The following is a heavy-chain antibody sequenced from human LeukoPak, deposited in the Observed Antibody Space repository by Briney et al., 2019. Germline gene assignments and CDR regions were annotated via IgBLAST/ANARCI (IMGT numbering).Heavy chain of an antibody. CDR2: ISAYNGNT. V-gene: IGHV1-18*01. CDR3: ARVVAARTATTYYYYYYMDV. Sequence: ASVKVSCKASGYTFTSYGISWVRQAPGQGLEWMGWISAYNGNTNYAQKLQGRVTMTTDTSTSTAYMELRSLRFDDTAVYYCARVVAARTATTYYYYYYMDVWGKGTTVTVSS. D-gene: IGHD6-6*01. J-gene: IGHJ6*03. CDR1: GYTFTSYG.